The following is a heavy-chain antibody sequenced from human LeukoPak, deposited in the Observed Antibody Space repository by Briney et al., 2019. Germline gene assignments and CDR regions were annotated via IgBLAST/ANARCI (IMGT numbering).Heavy chain of an antibody. Sequence: PGGSLRLSCIASGLTFSSYWMSWVRQAPGGGLESVANIKEDGSEKYYVDSVKGRFTISRDNAKISLYLQMNSLRAEDTAVYYCASQFWWAAVAGTTLDYWGQGTLVTVSS. V-gene: IGHV3-7*05. D-gene: IGHD6-19*01. J-gene: IGHJ4*02. CDR1: GLTFSSYW. CDR2: IKEDGSEK. CDR3: ASQFWWAAVAGTTLDY.